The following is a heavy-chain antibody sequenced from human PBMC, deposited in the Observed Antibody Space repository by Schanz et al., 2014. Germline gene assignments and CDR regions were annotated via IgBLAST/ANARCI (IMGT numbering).Heavy chain of an antibody. CDR2: ISHSGGSK. D-gene: IGHD2-15*01. Sequence: EVQLLDSGGGLVQPGGSLRLSCAASGFTFNSYAMTWVRQAPGKGLEWVSSISHSGGSKYYADSVKGRFTISRDNSENTLYLRMNSLSGDGAAVVCCAKGMGYCSGGTCYDYYYYGLDVWGQGTTVTVSS. J-gene: IGHJ6*02. V-gene: IGHV3-23*01. CDR3: AKGMGYCSGGTCYDYYYYGLDV. CDR1: GFTFNSYA.